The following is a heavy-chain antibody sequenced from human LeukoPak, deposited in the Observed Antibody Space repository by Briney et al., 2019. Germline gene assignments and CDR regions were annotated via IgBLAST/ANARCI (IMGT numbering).Heavy chain of an antibody. Sequence: ASVTVSFKASGYTFTSYYIHWVRQAPGQGREYMGIIRPSGSTAYPQKFQGRLTMTWDTSTSTVYMELSSLRSEDTAVYYCVREGPETYYFDFWGQGTLVTVSS. D-gene: IGHD5-24*01. CDR3: VREGPETYYFDF. CDR2: IRPSGST. CDR1: GYTFTSYY. J-gene: IGHJ4*02. V-gene: IGHV1-46*01.